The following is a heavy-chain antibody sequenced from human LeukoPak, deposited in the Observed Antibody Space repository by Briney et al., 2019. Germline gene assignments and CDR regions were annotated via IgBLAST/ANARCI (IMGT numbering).Heavy chain of an antibody. CDR2: INHSGST. J-gene: IGHJ4*02. V-gene: IGHV4-34*01. CDR1: GGSFSGYY. CDR3: ARCSSGSYRDY. D-gene: IGHD6-19*01. Sequence: SEALSLTCAVYGGSFSGYYWSWIRQPPGKGLEWIGEINHSGSTNYNPSLKSRVTISVDTSKNQFSLKLSSVTAADTAVYYCARCSSGSYRDYWGQGTLVTVSS.